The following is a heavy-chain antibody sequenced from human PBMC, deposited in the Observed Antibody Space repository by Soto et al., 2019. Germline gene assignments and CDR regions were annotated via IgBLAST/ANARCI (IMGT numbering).Heavy chain of an antibody. CDR3: ARSDWHYFPEDNMSFPH. CDR2: INHNGVA. J-gene: IGHJ1*01. D-gene: IGHD1-7*01. Sequence: PSDTLSVTCAVRGGSFINYYWSWIRQPAGKGLEWIGEINHNGVASYNPSLMSRVTISVDTSMTQVSLTLASVTAADAAVYYCARSDWHYFPEDNMSFPHWGQGTLVTVSS. CDR1: GGSFINYY. V-gene: IGHV4-34*01.